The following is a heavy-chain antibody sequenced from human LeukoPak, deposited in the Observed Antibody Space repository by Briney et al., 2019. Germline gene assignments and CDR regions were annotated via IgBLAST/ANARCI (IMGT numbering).Heavy chain of an antibody. CDR3: ARAYHSSWYLNWFDP. J-gene: IGHJ5*02. CDR2: IYSRGST. Sequence: SETLSLTCIVSGGSISSSNYYWGWIRQSPGKGLEWIGSIYSRGSTYYNPSLKSRVIVSSDMSKNQFSLMLNSVTAADTAVYYCARAYHSSWYLNWFDPWGQGTLVTVSS. V-gene: IGHV4-39*07. CDR1: GGSISSSNYY. D-gene: IGHD6-13*01.